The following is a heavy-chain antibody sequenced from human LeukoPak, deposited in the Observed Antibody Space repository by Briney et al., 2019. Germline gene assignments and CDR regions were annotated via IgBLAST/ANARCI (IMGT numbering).Heavy chain of an antibody. Sequence: PGGSLRLSCAASGFTVRTNYMSWVRQAPGKGLEWVSVIYSGGSTYYADSVEGRFTISRDNSKNTLYLQMNSLRAEDTAVYYCARDPSGDFDYWGQGTLVTVSS. D-gene: IGHD1-26*01. J-gene: IGHJ4*02. V-gene: IGHV3-66*02. CDR3: ARDPSGDFDY. CDR2: IYSGGST. CDR1: GFTVRTNY.